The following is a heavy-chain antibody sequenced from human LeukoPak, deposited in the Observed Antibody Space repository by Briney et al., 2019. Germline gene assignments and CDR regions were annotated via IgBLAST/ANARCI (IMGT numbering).Heavy chain of an antibody. V-gene: IGHV4-59*01. D-gene: IGHD6-19*01. J-gene: IGHJ4*02. CDR1: GGSISSYD. CDR3: ARGYSSGWTLRWGTTFDY. CDR2: IYYSGST. Sequence: PSETLSLTCTVSGGSISSYDWSWIRQPPGKGLEWIGYIYYSGSTNYNPSLKSRVTISVDTSKNQFSLKLSSVTAADTAVYYCARGYSSGWTLRWGTTFDYWGQGTLVTVSS.